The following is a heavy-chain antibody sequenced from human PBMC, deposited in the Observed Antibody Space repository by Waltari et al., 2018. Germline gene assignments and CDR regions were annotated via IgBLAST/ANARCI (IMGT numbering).Heavy chain of an antibody. J-gene: IGHJ6*02. CDR2: INSDGGST. CDR3: ARGRFGSNGMDV. V-gene: IGHV3-74*01. D-gene: IGHD3-10*01. CDR1: GSTFSSYG. Sequence: EVQLVESGGGLVQPGGSRSLSGAASGSTFSSYGVHWVRQAPGKGLVWVSRINSDGGSTNYVDSVKGRFTISRDNAKNTLYVQMNSLRAEDTAVYYCARGRFGSNGMDVWGQGTTVTVSS.